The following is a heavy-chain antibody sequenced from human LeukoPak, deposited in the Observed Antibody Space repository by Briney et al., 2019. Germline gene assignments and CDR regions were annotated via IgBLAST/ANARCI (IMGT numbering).Heavy chain of an antibody. CDR2: INHSGST. CDR1: VGSFSGYY. V-gene: IGHV4-34*01. CDR3: ARGNPAEPSQNWFDP. J-gene: IGHJ5*02. Sequence: PSETLSLTCAVYVGSFSGYYWSWIPQPPGKGLEGIGEINHSGSTNYNPSLKSRVTISVDTSKNQFSLKPSSVTAADTAVYYCARGNPAEPSQNWFDPWGQGTLVTVSS. D-gene: IGHD1-14*01.